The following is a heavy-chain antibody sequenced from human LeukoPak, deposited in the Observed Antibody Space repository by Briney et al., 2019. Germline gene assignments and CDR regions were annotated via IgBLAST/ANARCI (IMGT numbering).Heavy chain of an antibody. Sequence: SETLSLTCAVYGGSFSGYYWSWIRQPPGKGLEWIGEINHSGSTNYNPSLKSRVTISVDTSKSQFSLKLSSVTAADTAVYYCARGPTVLRYFDWLLSGYFDYWGQGTLVTVSS. CDR3: ARGPTVLRYFDWLLSGYFDY. CDR2: INHSGST. J-gene: IGHJ4*02. CDR1: GGSFSGYY. V-gene: IGHV4-34*01. D-gene: IGHD3-9*01.